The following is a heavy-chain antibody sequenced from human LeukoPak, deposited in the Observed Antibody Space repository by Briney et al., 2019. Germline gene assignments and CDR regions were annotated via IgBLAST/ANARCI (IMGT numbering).Heavy chain of an antibody. CDR3: AHLLEVTGPGNHGFDI. V-gene: IGHV2-5*01. J-gene: IGHJ3*02. CDR1: GFSLTTDGVG. Sequence: SGPTLVNPTQTLTLTCIVSGFSLTTDGVGVGWFRQPPGKALEWLALNYWHDEKRYSPSLKSRLSITKDTSRNQVVLKMTNMDPVGTATYHGAHLLEVTGPGNHGFDIWRQGTVVTVSS. D-gene: IGHD6-19*01. CDR2: NYWHDEK.